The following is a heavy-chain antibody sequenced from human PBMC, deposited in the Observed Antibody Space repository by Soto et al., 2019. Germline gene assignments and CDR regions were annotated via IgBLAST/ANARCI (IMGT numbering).Heavy chain of an antibody. J-gene: IGHJ4*02. Sequence: QVQLVESGGGVVQPGRSLRLSCAASGFTVSNYGMHWVRQAPGKGLEWVAVISYHGGDKYYADSVKGRFTISRDNSKNTLYLQMDSLRAEDTAVYYCAKDHLTTTVTTVGYWGQGTLVTVSS. CDR2: ISYHGGDK. D-gene: IGHD4-17*01. CDR3: AKDHLTTTVTTVGY. V-gene: IGHV3-30*18. CDR1: GFTVSNYG.